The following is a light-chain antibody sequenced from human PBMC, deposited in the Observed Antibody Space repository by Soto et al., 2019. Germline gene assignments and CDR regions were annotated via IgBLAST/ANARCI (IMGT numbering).Light chain of an antibody. V-gene: IGKV3-15*01. CDR2: DAS. Sequence: EIVMTQSPATLSVSPGERATLSCRASQNINNDLAWYQQKPGQAPRLLIYDASTRATGIPARFSGSGSGTEFTLTISSLQSEDFAVYYCQHYKNWPPWTFGQGTKVDIK. CDR1: QNINND. J-gene: IGKJ1*01. CDR3: QHYKNWPPWT.